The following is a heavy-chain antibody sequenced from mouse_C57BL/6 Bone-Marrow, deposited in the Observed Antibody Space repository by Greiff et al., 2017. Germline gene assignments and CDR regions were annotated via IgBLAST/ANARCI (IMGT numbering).Heavy chain of an antibody. CDR2: IDPSDSYT. V-gene: IGHV1-59*01. J-gene: IGHJ2*01. D-gene: IGHD1-1*01. CDR3: ARDAYYYGSSSSYYFDY. CDR1: GYTFTSYW. Sequence: QVQLQQPGAELVRPGTSVQLSCKASGYTFTSYWMHWVKQRPGQGLEWIGVIDPSDSYTNYNQKFKGTATLTVDTSSSTADMPRSSLTSEDSAVYYCARDAYYYGSSSSYYFDYWGQGTTLTVSS.